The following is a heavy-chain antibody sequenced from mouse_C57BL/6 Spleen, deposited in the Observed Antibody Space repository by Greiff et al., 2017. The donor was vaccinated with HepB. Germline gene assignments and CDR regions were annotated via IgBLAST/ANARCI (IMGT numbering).Heavy chain of an antibody. CDR2: IWRGGST. Sequence: QVHVKQSGPGLVQPSQSLSITCTVSGFSLTSYGVHWVRQSPGKGLEWLGVIWRGGSTDYNAAFMSRLSITKDNSKSQVFFKMNSLQADDTAIYYCAKNFITTVVSAMDYWGQGTSVTVSS. V-gene: IGHV2-5*01. CDR1: GFSLTSYG. D-gene: IGHD1-1*01. CDR3: AKNFITTVVSAMDY. J-gene: IGHJ4*01.